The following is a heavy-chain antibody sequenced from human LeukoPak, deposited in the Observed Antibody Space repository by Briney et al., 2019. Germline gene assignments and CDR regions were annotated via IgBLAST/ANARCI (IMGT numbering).Heavy chain of an antibody. CDR1: GGSISSSSYY. CDR3: ARARAGNFDY. CDR2: IYYSGST. Sequence: SETLSLTCTVSGGSISSSSYYWGWIRQPPGKGLEWIGSIYYSGSTNYNPSLKSRVTISVDTSKNQFSLKLSSVTAADTAVYYCARARAGNFDYWGQGTLVTVSS. D-gene: IGHD1-1*01. V-gene: IGHV4-39*07. J-gene: IGHJ4*02.